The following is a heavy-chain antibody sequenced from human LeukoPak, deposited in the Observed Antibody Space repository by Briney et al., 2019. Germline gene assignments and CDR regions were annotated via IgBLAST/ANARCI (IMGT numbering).Heavy chain of an antibody. CDR2: LDPDNGEP. CDR1: GYSLTELS. Sequence: GASVRVSCKVSGYSLTELSMHWVRQAPGKGLEWMGGLDPDNGEPIYAQKLQGRVAVTEDTSTDTAYMELSRLESEDTAMYSCAECYKDGYIFVCWGQGALVSVSS. V-gene: IGHV1-24*01. CDR3: AECYKDGYIFVC. J-gene: IGHJ4*02. D-gene: IGHD5-24*01.